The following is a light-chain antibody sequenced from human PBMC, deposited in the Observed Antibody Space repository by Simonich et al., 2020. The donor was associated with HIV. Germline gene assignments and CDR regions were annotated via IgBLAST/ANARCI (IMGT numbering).Light chain of an antibody. J-gene: IGKJ1*01. V-gene: IGKV3-15*01. CDR1: QRPLTK. Sequence: ENVLTQSPATLSVSPGERATLSCRASQRPLTKLAWYQQQPGQAPRLLIYGASTRATGIPVRCSGSGSGTEFTLTISSMQSEDFAVYYCQQYNNWPRTFGLGTKVEMK. CDR3: QQYNNWPRT. CDR2: GAS.